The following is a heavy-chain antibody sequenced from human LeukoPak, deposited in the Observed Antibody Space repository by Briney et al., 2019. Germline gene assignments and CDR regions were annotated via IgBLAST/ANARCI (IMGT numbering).Heavy chain of an antibody. CDR1: GFTFSSYS. CDR2: ISSSSSYI. J-gene: IGHJ4*02. CDR3: ARDGWSCSSTSCPGTYYFDY. D-gene: IGHD2-2*01. Sequence: GGSLRLSCAASGFTFSSYSMNWVRQAPGKGLEWVSSISSSSSYIYYADSVKGRFTISRDNAMNSLYLQMNSLRAEDTAVYYCARDGWSCSSTSCPGTYYFDYWGQGTLVTVSS. V-gene: IGHV3-21*01.